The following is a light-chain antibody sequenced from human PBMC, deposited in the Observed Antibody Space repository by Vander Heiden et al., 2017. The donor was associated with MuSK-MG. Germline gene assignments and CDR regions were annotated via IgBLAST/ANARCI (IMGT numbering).Light chain of an antibody. CDR3: QQSDSSPLT. Sequence: DIQMTQSPSSLSASVGDRVTITCRASQSIRNFLNWYQQKPGKVPKLLIYAASSLQSGVPSRFSGSGSGTDFTLTVTSLQPEDFATYYCQQSDSSPLTFGQGTRLETK. CDR1: QSIRNF. V-gene: IGKV1-39*01. CDR2: AAS. J-gene: IGKJ5*01.